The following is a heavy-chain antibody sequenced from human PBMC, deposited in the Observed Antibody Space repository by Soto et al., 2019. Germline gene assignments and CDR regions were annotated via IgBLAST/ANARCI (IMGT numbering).Heavy chain of an antibody. Sequence: GGSLRLSCAASGFTFSGYAMSWVRQAPGKWLEWVSTISGGGGSAYYADPVKGRFIISRDNSKNTLYLQMRSLRAEDTAVFYCAKGGCSGGSCYPLDHWGQGTLVTVSS. D-gene: IGHD2-15*01. CDR3: AKGGCSGGSCYPLDH. CDR1: GFTFSGYA. J-gene: IGHJ4*02. CDR2: ISGGGGSA. V-gene: IGHV3-23*01.